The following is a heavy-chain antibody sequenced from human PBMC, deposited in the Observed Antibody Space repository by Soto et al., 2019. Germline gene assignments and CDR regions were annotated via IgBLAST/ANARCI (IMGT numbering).Heavy chain of an antibody. CDR1: GCSISSYN. V-gene: IGHV4-4*07. J-gene: IGHJ5*02. CDR2: IYTSGGT. Sequence: XETLSLTSTVSGCSISSYNYSWIRQPAAKGLEWMMRIYTSGGTNYYPSLKSRVTMAVDTSKNQLSLKLSSVAAADTAVYYCARDRGVAATEGNWFDPWGQGTLVTVSS. CDR3: ARDRGVAATEGNWFDP. D-gene: IGHD1-26*01.